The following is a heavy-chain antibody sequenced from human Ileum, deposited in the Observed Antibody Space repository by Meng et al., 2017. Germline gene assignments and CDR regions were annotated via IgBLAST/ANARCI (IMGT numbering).Heavy chain of an antibody. CDR1: GFSVSSDY. D-gene: IGHD3-3*01. Sequence: EVRLVESGGGLVQPGGSLRLSCPASGFSVSSDYINWVRQAPGKGLEWVSVIYRGGSTYYADSVNGRFTVSRDNSKNTLYLQMDSLRAEDTAVYYCVGGFYFQYWGQGTLVTVSS. CDR3: VGGFYFQY. V-gene: IGHV3-66*01. CDR2: IYRGGST. J-gene: IGHJ1*01.